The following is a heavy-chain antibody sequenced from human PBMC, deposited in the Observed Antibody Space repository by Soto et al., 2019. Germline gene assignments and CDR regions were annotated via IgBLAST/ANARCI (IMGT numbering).Heavy chain of an antibody. Sequence: LRLSCAASGFTFSNAWMNWVRQAPGKGLEWVGRIKSKTDGGPTDYAAPVKGRFTISRDDSKNTLYLQMNSLKTEDTAVYYCTKDLTIAVAPINFDYWGQGTLVTVSS. CDR3: TKDLTIAVAPINFDY. D-gene: IGHD6-19*01. CDR2: IKSKTDGGPT. CDR1: GFTFSNAW. J-gene: IGHJ4*02. V-gene: IGHV3-15*07.